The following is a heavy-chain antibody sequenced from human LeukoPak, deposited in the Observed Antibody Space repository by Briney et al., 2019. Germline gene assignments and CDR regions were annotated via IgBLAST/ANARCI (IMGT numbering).Heavy chain of an antibody. J-gene: IGHJ4*02. D-gene: IGHD1-26*01. CDR3: AKAVGAIYFDY. V-gene: IGHV3-23*01. Sequence: GGSLRLSCAASGFTFSRYSMSWVRQAPGKGLEWVSAISGSGGSTYYADSVKGRFTISRDNSKNTLYLQMNSLRAEDTAVYYCAKAVGAIYFDYWGQGTLVTVSS. CDR1: GFTFSRYS. CDR2: ISGSGGST.